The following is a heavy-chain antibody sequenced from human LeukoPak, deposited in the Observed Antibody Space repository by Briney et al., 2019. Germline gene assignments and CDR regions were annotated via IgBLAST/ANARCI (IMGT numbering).Heavy chain of an antibody. V-gene: IGHV1-2*02. Sequence: ASVKVSCKASGYTFTGYYMHWVRQAPGQGLEWMGWINPNSGGTNYAQKFQGRVTMTRDTSISTAYMELSRLRSDDTAVYYCARYYYDSSGFRLDYWGQGTLVTVSS. CDR2: INPNSGGT. CDR1: GYTFTGYY. J-gene: IGHJ4*02. D-gene: IGHD3-22*01. CDR3: ARYYYDSSGFRLDY.